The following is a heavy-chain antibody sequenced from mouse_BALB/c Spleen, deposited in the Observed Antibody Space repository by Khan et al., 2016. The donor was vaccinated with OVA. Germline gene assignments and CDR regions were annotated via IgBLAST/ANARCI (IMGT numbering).Heavy chain of an antibody. J-gene: IGHJ1*01. V-gene: IGHV3-6*02. CDR1: GHSITSGYR. D-gene: IGHD1-1*01. CDR3: ARGGAVVPYWYFDV. Sequence: EVQLQESGPGLVKPSQSLSLTCSVTGHSITSGYRWNWIRQFPGNKLEWMGYISYDGSNNYKPSLKNRISITRDTSKNQFFLKLNSVGAEDTATXSGARGGAVVPYWYFDVWGAGTTVTVSS. CDR2: ISYDGSN.